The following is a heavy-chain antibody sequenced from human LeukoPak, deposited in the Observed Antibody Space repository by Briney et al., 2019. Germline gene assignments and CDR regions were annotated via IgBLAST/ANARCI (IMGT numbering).Heavy chain of an antibody. D-gene: IGHD2-2*01. CDR1: GYTFTSYA. CDR3: ARDAAAIMWFDP. J-gene: IGHJ5*02. Sequence: ASVKVSCKASGYTFTSYAMHWVRQAPGQRLEWMGWINAGNGNTKYSQKFQGRVTITRDTSASTAYMELSSLRSEDTAVYYCARDAAAIMWFDPWGQGTLVNVSS. CDR2: INAGNGNT. V-gene: IGHV1-3*01.